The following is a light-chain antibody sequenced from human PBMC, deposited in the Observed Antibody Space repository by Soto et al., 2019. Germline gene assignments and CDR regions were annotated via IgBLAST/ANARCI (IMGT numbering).Light chain of an antibody. Sequence: QSALTQPRSVSGSPGQSVTISCTGTSSDVGGYNSVSWYQQHPGKAPKLIIYDVSKRPSGVPDRFSGSKSGNTASLTISGLQSEDEADYRCCSYAGSYTIGVFGGGTQLTVL. V-gene: IGLV2-11*01. CDR3: CSYAGSYTIGV. J-gene: IGLJ2*01. CDR1: SSDVGGYNS. CDR2: DVS.